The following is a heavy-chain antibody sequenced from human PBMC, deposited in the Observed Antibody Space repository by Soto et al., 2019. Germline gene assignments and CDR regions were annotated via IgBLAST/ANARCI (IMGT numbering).Heavy chain of an antibody. J-gene: IGHJ4*02. Sequence: QVQLQESGPGLVKPSETLSLTCTVSGGSISNYYWSWIRQPPGKGLEWIGYIHYSGSTKYNPSLKSRVTISADTSKNQFSLKLSSVTAADTAVYYCASGHYDFWSGYFATIDYWGQGTLVTVS. CDR3: ASGHYDFWSGYFATIDY. CDR2: IHYSGST. D-gene: IGHD3-3*01. CDR1: GGSISNYY. V-gene: IGHV4-59*08.